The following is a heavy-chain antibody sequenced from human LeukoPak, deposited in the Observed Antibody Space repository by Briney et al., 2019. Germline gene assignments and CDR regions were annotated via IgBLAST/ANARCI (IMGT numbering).Heavy chain of an antibody. J-gene: IGHJ5*02. CDR2: FDPEDGET. CDR3: ATLHRRQGWFDP. V-gene: IGHV1-24*01. CDR1: GYTLTELS. Sequence: ASVKVSCKVSGYTLTELSMHWVRQAPGKGLEWMGGFDPEDGETIYAQKFQARVTMTEDTSTDTAYMELSSLRSEDTAVYYCATLHRRQGWFDPWGQGTLVTVSS.